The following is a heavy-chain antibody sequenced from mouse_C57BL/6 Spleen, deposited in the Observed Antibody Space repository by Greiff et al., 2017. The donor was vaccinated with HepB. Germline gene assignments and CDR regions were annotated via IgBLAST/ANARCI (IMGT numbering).Heavy chain of an antibody. J-gene: IGHJ2*01. D-gene: IGHD1-1*01. CDR3: ARELLRLYYFDY. CDR1: GFTFSDYG. V-gene: IGHV5-17*01. Sequence: EVKLMESGGGLVKPGGSLKLSCAASGFTFSDYGMHWVRQAPEKGLEWVAYISSGSSTIYYADTVKGRFTISRDNAKNTLFLQMTSLRSEDTAMYYCARELLRLYYFDYWGQGTTLTVSS. CDR2: ISSGSSTI.